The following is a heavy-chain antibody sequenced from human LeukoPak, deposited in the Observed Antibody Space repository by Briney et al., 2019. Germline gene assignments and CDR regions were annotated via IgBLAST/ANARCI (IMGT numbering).Heavy chain of an antibody. CDR1: GYSFTSYW. D-gene: IGHD3-10*01. Sequence: GGSLKISCKGSGYSFTSYWIGWGRQMPGKGLEWMGIIYPGDSDTRYSPSFQGQVTISADKSISTAYLQWSSLKASDTAMYYCARHRRWFGELLDAFDIWGQGTMVTVSS. J-gene: IGHJ3*02. CDR3: ARHRRWFGELLDAFDI. CDR2: IYPGDSDT. V-gene: IGHV5-51*01.